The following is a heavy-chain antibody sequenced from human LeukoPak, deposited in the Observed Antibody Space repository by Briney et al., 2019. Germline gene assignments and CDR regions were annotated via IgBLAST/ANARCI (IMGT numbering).Heavy chain of an antibody. V-gene: IGHV1-69*13. D-gene: IGHD6-6*01. CDR1: GGTFSSYA. J-gene: IGHJ4*02. CDR2: IIPIFGTA. CDR3: ASRSRGYSSSSVYFDC. Sequence: ASVKVSCTASGGTFSSYAISWVRQAPGQGLEWMGGIIPIFGTANYAQKFQGRVTITADESTSTAYMELSSLRSEDTAVYYCASRSRGYSSSSVYFDCWGQGTLVTVSS.